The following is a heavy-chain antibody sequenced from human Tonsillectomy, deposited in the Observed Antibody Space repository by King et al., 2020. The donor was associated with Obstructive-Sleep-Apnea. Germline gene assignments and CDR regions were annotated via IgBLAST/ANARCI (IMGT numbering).Heavy chain of an antibody. V-gene: IGHV4-59*01. Sequence: QLQESGPGLVKPSETLSLTCSVSGGPISGFYWGWIRQPPGKGLEWIGYIQYTGGTKYTSSLKSRLTISVDTSKNQFSLNLSSVTAADTAVYFCARYSSGWSDYWHFDLWGRGTLVTVSS. CDR3: ARYSSGWSDYWHFDL. CDR2: IQYTGGT. D-gene: IGHD6-19*01. J-gene: IGHJ2*01. CDR1: GGPISGFY.